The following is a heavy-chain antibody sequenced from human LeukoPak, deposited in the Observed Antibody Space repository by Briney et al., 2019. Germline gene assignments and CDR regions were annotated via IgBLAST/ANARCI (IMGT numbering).Heavy chain of an antibody. CDR3: ARTSGYSGYYFDY. D-gene: IGHD5-12*01. CDR1: GGSISSYY. CDR2: IYYSGST. Sequence: SETLSLTCTVSGGSISSYYWSWIRQPPGKGLEWIGYIYYSGSTNYNPSLKSRVTISVDTSKNQFSLELSSVTAADTAVYYCARTSGYSGYYFDYWGQGTLVTVSS. J-gene: IGHJ4*02. V-gene: IGHV4-59*01.